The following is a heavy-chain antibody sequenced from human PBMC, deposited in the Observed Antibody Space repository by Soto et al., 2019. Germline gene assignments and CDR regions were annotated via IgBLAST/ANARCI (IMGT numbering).Heavy chain of an antibody. CDR1: GGSISSGGYS. CDR3: AREYCSSTSCTYYFDY. CDR2: IYHSGST. D-gene: IGHD2-2*01. J-gene: IGHJ4*02. V-gene: IGHV4-30-2*01. Sequence: PSETLSLTCAVSGGSISSGGYSWSGIRQPPGKGLEWIGYIYHSGSTYYNPSLKSRVTISVDRSKNQFSLKLSSVTAADTAVYYCAREYCSSTSCTYYFDYWGQGTLVTVSS.